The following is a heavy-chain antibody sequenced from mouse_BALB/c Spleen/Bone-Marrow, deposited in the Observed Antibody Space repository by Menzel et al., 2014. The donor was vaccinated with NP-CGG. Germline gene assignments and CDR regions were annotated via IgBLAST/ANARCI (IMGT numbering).Heavy chain of an antibody. Sequence: EVKLVESGGGLVQPGGSLRLSCTTSGFTFTAYYMSWVRQPPGTALEWLAFIRNKAYGYTTEYSASVRGRFTISRDNSQSILYLQMNTLRAEDSATYYCARFPMDYWGQGTSVTVSS. CDR3: ARFPMDY. CDR1: GFTFTAYY. CDR2: IRNKAYGYTT. V-gene: IGHV7-3*02. J-gene: IGHJ4*01.